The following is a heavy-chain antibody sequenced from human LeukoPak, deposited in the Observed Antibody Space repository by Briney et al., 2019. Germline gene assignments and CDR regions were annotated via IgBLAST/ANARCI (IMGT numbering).Heavy chain of an antibody. J-gene: IGHJ4*02. CDR2: INTDGSST. V-gene: IGHV3-74*01. CDR3: ATYVEMATIQDY. CDR1: GFTFSSYG. Sequence: QAGGSLRLSCAASGFTFSSYGMHWVRQAPGKGLVWVSRINTDGSSTSYADSVKGRFTISRDNAKNTLYLQMNSLRAEDTAVYYCATYVEMATIQDYWGQGTLVTVSS. D-gene: IGHD5-24*01.